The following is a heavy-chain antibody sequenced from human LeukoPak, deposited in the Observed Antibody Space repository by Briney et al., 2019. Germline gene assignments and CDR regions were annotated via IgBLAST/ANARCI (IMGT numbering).Heavy chain of an antibody. J-gene: IGHJ4*02. CDR2: INHSGST. CDR1: GGSFSGYY. CDR3: ARGGLRFLEWFDY. Sequence: SETLSLTCAVYGGSFSGYYWSWIRQPPGKGLEWIGEINHSGSTNYNPSLKSRVTISVDTSKNQFSLKLSSVTAADTAVYYCARGGLRFLEWFDYWGQGTLVTVSS. D-gene: IGHD3-3*01. V-gene: IGHV4-34*01.